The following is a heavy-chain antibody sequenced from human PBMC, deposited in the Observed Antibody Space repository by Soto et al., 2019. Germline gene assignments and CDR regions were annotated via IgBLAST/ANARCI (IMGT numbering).Heavy chain of an antibody. V-gene: IGHV4-34*01. CDR3: ARGLDVVVPAAMNLYYMDV. D-gene: IGHD2-2*01. J-gene: IGHJ6*03. CDR2: INHSGST. CDR1: GGSFSGYY. Sequence: LSETLSLTCAVYGGSFSGYYWSWIRQPPGKGLEWIGEINHSGSTNYNPSLKSRVTISVDTSKNQFSLKLSSVTAADTAVYYCARGLDVVVPAAMNLYYMDVWGKGTTVTVSS.